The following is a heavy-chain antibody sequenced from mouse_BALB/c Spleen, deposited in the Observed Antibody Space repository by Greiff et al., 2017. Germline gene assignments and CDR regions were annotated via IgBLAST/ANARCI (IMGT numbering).Heavy chain of an antibody. J-gene: IGHJ2*01. CDR3: ARDRYFHLDY. CDR2: ISYDGSN. CDR1: GYSITSGYY. V-gene: IGHV3-6*02. Sequence: DVKLVESGPGLVKPSQSLSLTCSVTGYSITSGYYWNWIRQFPGNKLEWMGYISYDGSNNYNPSLKNRISITRDTSKNQFFLKLNSVTTEDTATYYCARDRYFHLDYWGQGTTLTVSS. D-gene: IGHD1-1*01.